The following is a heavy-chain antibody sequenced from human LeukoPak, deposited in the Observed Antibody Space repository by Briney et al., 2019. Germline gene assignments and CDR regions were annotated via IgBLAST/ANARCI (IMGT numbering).Heavy chain of an antibody. CDR3: ARGVGGYCSGGSCYSGPTWFDP. D-gene: IGHD2-15*01. J-gene: IGHJ5*02. V-gene: IGHV4-61*02. CDR1: GGSISSGTDY. CDR2: IYTSGST. Sequence: SQTLSLTCSVSGGSISSGTDYWSWIRQPAGKGLEWIGRIYTSGSTNYNPSLKSRGTISVDRSMNQFSLKLSSVTAADTAVYYCARGVGGYCSGGSCYSGPTWFDPWGQGTLVTVSS.